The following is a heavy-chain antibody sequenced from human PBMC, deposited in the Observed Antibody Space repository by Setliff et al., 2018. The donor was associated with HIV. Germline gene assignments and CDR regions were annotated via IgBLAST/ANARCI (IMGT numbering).Heavy chain of an antibody. J-gene: IGHJ3*02. CDR2: IYYAGAT. Sequence: ETLSLTCTVSRGSISAYYWSWIRQPPGGTLEWIGYIYYAGATNYNPSLKSRVTISIDTSKNQFSLKLSSVTAADTAVYYSAKRRVPTYYDSGGYPDAFDIWGQGTMVTVSS. CDR3: AKRRVPTYYDSGGYPDAFDI. CDR1: RGSISAYY. D-gene: IGHD3-22*01. V-gene: IGHV4-59*12.